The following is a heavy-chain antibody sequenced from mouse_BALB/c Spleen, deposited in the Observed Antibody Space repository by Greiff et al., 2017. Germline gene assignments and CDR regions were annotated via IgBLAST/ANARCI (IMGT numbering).Heavy chain of an antibody. D-gene: IGHD2-14*01. CDR1: GFTFSDYY. Sequence: EVKLMESGGGLVKPGGSLKLSCAASGFTFSDYYMYWVRQTPEKRLEWVATISDGGSYTYYPDSVKGRFTISRDNAKNNLYLQMSSLKSEDTAMYYCAREQGYRYDAMDYWGQGTSVTVSS. J-gene: IGHJ4*01. CDR2: ISDGGSYT. V-gene: IGHV5-4*02. CDR3: AREQGYRYDAMDY.